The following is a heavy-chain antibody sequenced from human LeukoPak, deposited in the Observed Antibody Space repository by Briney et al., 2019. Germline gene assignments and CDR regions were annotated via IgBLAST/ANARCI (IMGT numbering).Heavy chain of an antibody. D-gene: IGHD6-25*01. CDR1: AGSVNSGSYY. Sequence: SDTLSLTCTVSAGSVNSGSYYWGWIRQPPGKGLEWIGSIHYSGNTYYNASLKSRVTISVDTSKNQFFLKLSSVTAADTAVYYCARSSGTGTFSYWGQGTLVTVSS. V-gene: IGHV4-39*01. CDR2: IHYSGNT. J-gene: IGHJ4*02. CDR3: ARSSGTGTFSY.